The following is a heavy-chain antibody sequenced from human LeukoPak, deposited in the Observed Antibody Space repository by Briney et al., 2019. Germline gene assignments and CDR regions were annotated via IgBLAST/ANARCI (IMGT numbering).Heavy chain of an antibody. CDR3: ARGWQEYYDFWSGYYSH. Sequence: ASVKVSYKASGYTFTSYDIHWVRQATGQGLEWMGWMNPNSGNTGYAQKFQGRVTMTRNTSISTAYMELSSLRSEDTAVYYCARGWQEYYDFWSGYYSHWGQGTLVTVSS. J-gene: IGHJ4*02. D-gene: IGHD3-3*01. CDR1: GYTFTSYD. CDR2: MNPNSGNT. V-gene: IGHV1-8*01.